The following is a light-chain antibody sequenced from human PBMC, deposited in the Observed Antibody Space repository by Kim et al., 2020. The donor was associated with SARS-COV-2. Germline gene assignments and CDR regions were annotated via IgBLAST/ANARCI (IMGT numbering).Light chain of an antibody. V-gene: IGKV1-33*01. CDR2: DAS. J-gene: IGKJ3*01. CDR1: QGIRNF. CDR3: QQYEV. Sequence: DIQMTQSPSSLSASVGDRVTITCQASQGIRNFLNWYQHKPGRAPKLLIYDASNLATGVPSRFSGSGSGTDFTFTISSLQPEDIATYYCQQYEVFGPGTEVDIK.